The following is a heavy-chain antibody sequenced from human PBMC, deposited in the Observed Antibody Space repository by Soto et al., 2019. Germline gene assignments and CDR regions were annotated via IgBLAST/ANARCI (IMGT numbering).Heavy chain of an antibody. V-gene: IGHV4-31*03. D-gene: IGHD3-10*01. CDR2: IYYSGST. J-gene: IGHJ6*03. CDR3: ARVGYYGSGSYYRGSYYYYMEV. Sequence: SETLSLTCTVSGGSISSGGYYWSWIRQHPGKGLEWIGYIYYSGSTYYNPSLKSRVTISVDTSKNQFSLKLSSVTAADTAVYYCARVGYYGSGSYYRGSYYYYMEVWGKGTTVTVSS. CDR1: GGSISSGGYY.